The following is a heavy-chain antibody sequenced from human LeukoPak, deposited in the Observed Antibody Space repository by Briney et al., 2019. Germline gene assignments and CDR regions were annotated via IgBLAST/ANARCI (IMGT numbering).Heavy chain of an antibody. V-gene: IGHV5-51*01. J-gene: IGHJ3*02. D-gene: IGHD2-21*02. CDR3: ARHIVVVTAIGVFDI. CDR2: IYPGDSDT. Sequence: GESLKISCKGSGYSFTSYWIGWVRQMPGKGLEWMGIIYPGDSDTRYSPSFQGQVTISADKSISTAYLQWSSLKASDTAMYYCARHIVVVTAIGVFDIWGEGTMVTVSS. CDR1: GYSFTSYW.